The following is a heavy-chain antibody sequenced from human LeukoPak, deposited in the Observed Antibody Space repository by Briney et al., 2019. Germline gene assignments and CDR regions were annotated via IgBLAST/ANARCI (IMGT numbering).Heavy chain of an antibody. CDR1: GFTFSSYS. Sequence: GGSLRLSCAASGFTFSSYSMNWVRQAPGKGLEWVSSISSSNSYIYYADSVKGRFTISRDNAKNSLYLQMNSLRAEDTAVYYCARDGIVGATAFDFWGQGTLVTVSS. D-gene: IGHD1-26*01. J-gene: IGHJ4*02. CDR3: ARDGIVGATAFDF. CDR2: ISSSNSYI. V-gene: IGHV3-21*01.